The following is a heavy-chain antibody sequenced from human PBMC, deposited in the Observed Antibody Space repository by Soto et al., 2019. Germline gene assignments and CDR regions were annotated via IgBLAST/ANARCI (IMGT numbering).Heavy chain of an antibody. Sequence: GGSLRLSCAAPGFTFSSYAMSWVRQAPGKGLEWVSAISGSGGSTYYADSVKGRFTISRDNSKNTLYLQMNSLRAEDTAVYYCAKVFRVFAYYYYYMDVWGKGTTVTVS. CDR1: GFTFSSYA. CDR3: AKVFRVFAYYYYYMDV. CDR2: ISGSGGST. V-gene: IGHV3-23*01. J-gene: IGHJ6*03. D-gene: IGHD3-10*01.